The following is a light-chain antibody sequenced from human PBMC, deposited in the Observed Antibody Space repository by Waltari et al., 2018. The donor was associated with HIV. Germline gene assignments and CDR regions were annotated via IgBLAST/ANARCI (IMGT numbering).Light chain of an antibody. CDR3: SSYTSSSTLV. J-gene: IGLJ2*01. V-gene: IGLV2-14*01. Sequence: ALTQPASVSGSPGQSLTISCPGTSSHARGYTHVSWYQQYPGKAPKLMIYDRTNRPSAVSNRFSGSKSGNTASLTISGLQAEDEADYYCSSYTSSSTLVFGGGTKLTVL. CDR2: DRT. CDR1: SSHARGYTH.